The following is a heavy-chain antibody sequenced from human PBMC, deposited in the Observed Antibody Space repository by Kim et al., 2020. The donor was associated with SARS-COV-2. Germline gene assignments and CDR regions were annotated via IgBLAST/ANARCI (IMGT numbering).Heavy chain of an antibody. CDR3: GGRTSYYYYYALDV. Sequence: SETLSLTCTFSGGSISSNNFYGGWIRQPPGKGLEWIGSIYYTGSTYYNPSLKSRLTISADTSKNHFSLNLSSVTAADAAVYYCGGRTSYYYYYALDVWG. D-gene: IGHD2-8*01. CDR1: GGSISSNNFY. V-gene: IGHV4-39*02. CDR2: IYYTGST. J-gene: IGHJ6*02.